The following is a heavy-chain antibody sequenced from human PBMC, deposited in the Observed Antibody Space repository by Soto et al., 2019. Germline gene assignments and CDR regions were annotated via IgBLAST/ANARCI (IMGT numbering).Heavy chain of an antibody. CDR1: GGTFSSYA. D-gene: IGHD6-6*01. J-gene: IGHJ5*02. CDR3: ASVPSIAARPFWFDP. CDR2: IIPIFGTA. Sequence: SVKVSCRASGGTFSSYAISWVRQAPGQGLEWMGGIIPIFGTANYAQKFQGRVTITADESTSTAYMELSSLRSEDTAVYYCASVPSIAARPFWFDPWGPGTLVTVSS. V-gene: IGHV1-69*13.